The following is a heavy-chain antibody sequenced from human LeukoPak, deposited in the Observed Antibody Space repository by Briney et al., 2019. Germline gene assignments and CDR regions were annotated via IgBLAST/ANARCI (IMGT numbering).Heavy chain of an antibody. CDR3: ARARGEDYYDSSGYFYYYYGMDV. D-gene: IGHD3-22*01. CDR2: IYYSGST. CDR1: GGSISSYY. J-gene: IGHJ6*02. V-gene: IGHV4-59*01. Sequence: PSETLSLTCTVSGGSISSYYWSWIRQPPGKGLEWIGYIYYSGSTNYNPSLKSRVTISVDTSKNQFSLKLSTVTAADTAAYYCARARGEDYYDSSGYFYYYYGMDVWGQGTTVTVSS.